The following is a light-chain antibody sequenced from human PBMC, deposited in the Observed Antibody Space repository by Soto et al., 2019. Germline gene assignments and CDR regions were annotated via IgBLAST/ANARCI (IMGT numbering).Light chain of an antibody. J-gene: IGKJ1*01. CDR2: GAS. Sequence: ETVMTQSPATPSFSPWERATLSCRASQSVNNNLAWYQQKLGQAPRVLIFGASTRATGTPARFSGSGSGTEFSLTINSLQSEDFAIYYCQEYNTWPWTFGQGTKVDVK. V-gene: IGKV3-15*01. CDR3: QEYNTWPWT. CDR1: QSVNNN.